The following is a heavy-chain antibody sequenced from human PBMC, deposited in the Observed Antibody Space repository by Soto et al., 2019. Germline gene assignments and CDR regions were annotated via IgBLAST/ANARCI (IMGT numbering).Heavy chain of an antibody. D-gene: IGHD1-1*01. Sequence: QVQLVESGGSVVQPGRSLRLSCAASGFTLSKFVMHWVRQAPGKGLDWLAVTSNDGINTYYAASVKGRFTISRDNSMNMVYLQMNSLRDEDTALYYCARGNLDVWGQGTTVIVSS. CDR2: TSNDGINT. J-gene: IGHJ6*02. CDR1: GFTLSKFV. CDR3: ARGNLDV. V-gene: IGHV3-30*01.